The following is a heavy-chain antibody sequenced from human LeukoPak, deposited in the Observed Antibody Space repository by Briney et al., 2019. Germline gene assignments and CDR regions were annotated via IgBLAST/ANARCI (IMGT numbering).Heavy chain of an antibody. J-gene: IGHJ4*02. D-gene: IGHD3-10*01. V-gene: IGHV4-34*01. CDR1: GGSFSGYY. CDR2: INHSGST. CDR3: ARDWSYGSGSPRFDY. Sequence: SETLSLTCAVYGGSFSGYYWSWIRQPPGKGLEWIGEINHSGSTNYNPSLKSRVTISVDTSKNQFSLKLSSVTAADTAVYYCARDWSYGSGSPRFDYWGQGTLVTVSS.